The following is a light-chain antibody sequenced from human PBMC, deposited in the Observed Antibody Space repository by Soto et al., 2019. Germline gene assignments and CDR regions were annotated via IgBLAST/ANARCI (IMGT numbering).Light chain of an antibody. V-gene: IGLV1-51*02. CDR1: SSNIGNNY. J-gene: IGLJ7*01. Sequence: QSVLTQPPSVSAAPGQKVTISCSGRSSNIGNNYVSWYQQLPGTAPKLLIYENKKRPSGIPDRFSGSKSGTSATLGITGLQTGDEADYYCGTWDSSLSAGVFGGGTKLTVL. CDR2: ENK. CDR3: GTWDSSLSAGV.